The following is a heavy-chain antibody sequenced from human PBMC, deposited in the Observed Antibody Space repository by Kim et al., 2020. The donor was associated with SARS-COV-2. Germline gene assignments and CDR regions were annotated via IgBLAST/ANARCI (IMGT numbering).Heavy chain of an antibody. J-gene: IGHJ3*02. CDR3: ATPRDCSSTSCYSAMRAFDI. CDR2: IIPIFGTA. V-gene: IGHV1-69*13. D-gene: IGHD2-2*01. Sequence: SVKVSCKASGGTFSSYAISWVRQAPGQGLEWMGGIIPIFGTANYAQKFQGRVTITADESTSTAYMELSSLRSEDTAVYYCATPRDCSSTSCYSAMRAFDIWGQGTMVSVSS. CDR1: GGTFSSYA.